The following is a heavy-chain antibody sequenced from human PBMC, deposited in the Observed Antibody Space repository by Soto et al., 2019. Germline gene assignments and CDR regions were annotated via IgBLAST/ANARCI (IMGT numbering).Heavy chain of an antibody. CDR3: ERHKGYCSSTSCRTYCGMDV. CDR2: IDPSDSYT. Sequence: GESLKISCKGSGDSFTSYWISWVRQMPGKGLEWMGRIDPSDSYTNYSPSLQGHVTISADKSISTAYLQWSSLKASDTAMYYCERHKGYCSSTSCRTYCGMDVWGQGTTVTVSS. CDR1: GDSFTSYW. J-gene: IGHJ6*02. D-gene: IGHD2-2*01. V-gene: IGHV5-10-1*01.